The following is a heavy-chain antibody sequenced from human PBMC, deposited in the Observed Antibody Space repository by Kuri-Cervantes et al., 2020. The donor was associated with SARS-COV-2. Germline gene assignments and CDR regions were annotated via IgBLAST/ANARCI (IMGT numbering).Heavy chain of an antibody. CDR1: GYTFTGYY. D-gene: IGHD4-17*01. CDR3: ARGCDYVDWYFDL. J-gene: IGHJ2*01. CDR2: INPNSGGT. V-gene: IGHV1-2*02. Sequence: ASVKVSCKASGYTFTGYYMHWVRQAPGQGLEWMGWINPNSGGTNYAQKFQGRVTMTRDTSISTAYMELSSLRSEDTAVYYCARGCDYVDWYFDLWGRGTLVTVSS.